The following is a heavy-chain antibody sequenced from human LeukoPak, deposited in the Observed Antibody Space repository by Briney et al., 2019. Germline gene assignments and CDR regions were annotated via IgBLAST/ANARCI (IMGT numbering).Heavy chain of an antibody. J-gene: IGHJ4*02. CDR3: ARAKVLVPATHFDY. CDR2: IWYDGSNK. D-gene: IGHD2-2*01. V-gene: IGHV3-33*01. Sequence: GGSLRLSCAASGFTFSSYGMHWVRQAPGKGLEWVAVIWYDGSNKYYADSVKGRFTISRDNSKNTLYLQMNSLRAEDTAVYYCARAKVLVPATHFDYWGQGTLVTVSS. CDR1: GFTFSSYG.